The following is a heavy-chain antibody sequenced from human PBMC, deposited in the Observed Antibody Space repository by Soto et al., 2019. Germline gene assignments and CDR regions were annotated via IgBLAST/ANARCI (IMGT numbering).Heavy chain of an antibody. V-gene: IGHV3-21*01. Sequence: GGSLRLSCAASGFTFSSYSMNWVRQAPGKGLEWVSSISSSSSYIYYADSVKGRFTISRDNAKNSLYLQMNSLRAEDTAVYYCARDPTTSSSRYGGGWFDPWGQGTLVTVSS. CDR2: ISSSSSYI. CDR1: GFTFSSYS. J-gene: IGHJ5*02. CDR3: ARDPTTSSSRYGGGWFDP. D-gene: IGHD6-13*01.